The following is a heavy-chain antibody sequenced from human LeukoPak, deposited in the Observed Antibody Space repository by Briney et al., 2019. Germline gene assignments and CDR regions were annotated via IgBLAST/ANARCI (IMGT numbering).Heavy chain of an antibody. Sequence: GASVKVSCKASGGTFSSYGISWVRQAPGQGLEWMGWISAYNGNTNYAQKLQGRVTMTTDTSTSTAYMELRSLRSDDTAVYYCARGVARVSGIAAAHHAFDIWGQGTMVTVSS. V-gene: IGHV1-18*01. J-gene: IGHJ3*02. D-gene: IGHD6-25*01. CDR3: ARGVARVSGIAAAHHAFDI. CDR1: GGTFSSYG. CDR2: ISAYNGNT.